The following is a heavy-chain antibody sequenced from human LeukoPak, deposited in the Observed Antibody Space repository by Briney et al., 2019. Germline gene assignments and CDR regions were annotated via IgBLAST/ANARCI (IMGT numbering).Heavy chain of an antibody. Sequence: SETLSLTCTVSGGSISSGSYYWSWTRQPAGKGLEWIGRIYTSGSTNYNPSLKSRVTMSVDTSKNQFSLKLSSVTAADTAAYYCARAHEYYDFWIGYSYYFDYWGPGTLVTVSS. CDR2: IYTSGST. D-gene: IGHD3-3*01. CDR1: GGSISSGSYY. V-gene: IGHV4-61*02. CDR3: ARAHEYYDFWIGYSYYFDY. J-gene: IGHJ4*02.